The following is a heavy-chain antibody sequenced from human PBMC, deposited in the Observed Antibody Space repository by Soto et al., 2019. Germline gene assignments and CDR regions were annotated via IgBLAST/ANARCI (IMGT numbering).Heavy chain of an antibody. Sequence: SQTLSLTCAISGDSVSSNSAAWNWIRQSPSRGLEWLGRTYYRSKWYNDYAVSVKSRITINPDTSKNQLSLQLNSVTTEATAVYYCATSMSLAIAVAMDVWGQGTTVTVSS. CDR2: TYYRSKWYN. D-gene: IGHD6-19*01. V-gene: IGHV6-1*01. J-gene: IGHJ6*02. CDR1: GDSVSSNSAA. CDR3: ATSMSLAIAVAMDV.